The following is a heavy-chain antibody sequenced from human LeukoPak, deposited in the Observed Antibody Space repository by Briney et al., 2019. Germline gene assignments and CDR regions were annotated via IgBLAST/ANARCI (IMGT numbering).Heavy chain of an antibody. Sequence: GGSLRLSCAASGFTFSSYAMSWVRQAPGKGLEWVSAISGSGGSTYYADSVKGRFTTSRDNSKNTLYLQMNSLRAEDTAVYYCARGGMYSSSWIDYWGQGTLVTVSS. V-gene: IGHV3-23*01. J-gene: IGHJ4*02. D-gene: IGHD6-13*01. CDR2: ISGSGGST. CDR3: ARGGMYSSSWIDY. CDR1: GFTFSSYA.